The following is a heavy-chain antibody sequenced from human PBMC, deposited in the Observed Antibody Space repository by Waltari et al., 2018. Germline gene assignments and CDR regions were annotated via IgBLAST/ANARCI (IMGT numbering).Heavy chain of an antibody. CDR2: INTNTGNP. Sequence: QVQLVQSGSELKKPGASVKVSCKASGYTFTSYAMNWVRQAPGQGLEWMGWINTNTGNPPYAQVFTGRFVFSLDTSVSTAYLQISSLKAEDTAVYYCARAPHTYYDYIWGSPDQPKPYGMDVWGQGTTVTVSS. CDR1: GYTFTSYA. V-gene: IGHV7-4-1*02. CDR3: ARAPHTYYDYIWGSPDQPKPYGMDV. D-gene: IGHD3-16*01. J-gene: IGHJ6*02.